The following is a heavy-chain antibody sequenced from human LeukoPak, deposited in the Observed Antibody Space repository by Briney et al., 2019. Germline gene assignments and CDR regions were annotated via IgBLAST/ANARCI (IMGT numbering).Heavy chain of an antibody. CDR2: ISGYNGNT. CDR1: GYTFTSNG. J-gene: IGHJ3*02. V-gene: IGHV1-18*01. CDR3: ARDSLQIYYDSSGYHLDAFDN. Sequence: ASVKVSCKPSGYTFTSNGISWVRQAPGQGLEWMGWISGYNGNTKYAQKLQGRVTMTTDTSTSTAYMELRSLRSDDTAVYYCARDSLQIYYDSSGYHLDAFDNWGQGTMVTVSS. D-gene: IGHD3-22*01.